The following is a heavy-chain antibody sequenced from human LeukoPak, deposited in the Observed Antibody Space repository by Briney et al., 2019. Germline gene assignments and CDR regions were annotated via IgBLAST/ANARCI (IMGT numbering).Heavy chain of an antibody. CDR3: ARVPTRARYSSGWYG. D-gene: IGHD6-19*01. CDR1: GGSFSGYY. CDR2: INHSGST. V-gene: IGHV4-34*01. Sequence: SETLSLTCAVYGGSFSGYYWSWIRQPPGKGLEWIGEINHSGSTNYNPSLKSRVTISVDTSKNQFSLKLSSVTAADTAVYYCARVPTRARYSSGWYGWGQGTLVTVSS. J-gene: IGHJ4*02.